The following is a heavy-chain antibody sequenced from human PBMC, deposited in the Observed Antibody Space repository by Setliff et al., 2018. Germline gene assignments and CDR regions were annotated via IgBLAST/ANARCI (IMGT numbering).Heavy chain of an antibody. CDR1: GGSFSGYY. J-gene: IGHJ5*02. CDR2: IYHSGST. CDR3: ARALPLGFRSALIP. D-gene: IGHD3-16*02. V-gene: IGHV4-34*01. Sequence: SETLSLTCAAYGGSFSGYYWSWIRQPPGKGLEWIGEIYHSGSTNYNPSLKSRVTISVDKSKNQFSLKLSSVTAADTAVYYCARALPLGFRSALIPWGQGTLVTVSS.